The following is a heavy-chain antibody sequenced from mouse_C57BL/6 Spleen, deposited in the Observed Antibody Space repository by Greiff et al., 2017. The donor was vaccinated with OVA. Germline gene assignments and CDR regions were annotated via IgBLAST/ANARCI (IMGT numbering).Heavy chain of an antibody. CDR3: ARVPLLSHYAMDY. V-gene: IGHV8-8*01. D-gene: IGHD2-1*01. J-gene: IGHJ4*01. CDR1: GFSLSTFGMG. CDR2: IWWDDDK. Sequence: QVTLKESGPGILQPSQTLSLTCSFSGFSLSTFGMGVGWIRQPSGKGLEWLAHIWWDDDKYYNPALKSRLTISKDTSKNQVFLKVANVDTADTATYYCARVPLLSHYAMDYWGQGTSVTVSS.